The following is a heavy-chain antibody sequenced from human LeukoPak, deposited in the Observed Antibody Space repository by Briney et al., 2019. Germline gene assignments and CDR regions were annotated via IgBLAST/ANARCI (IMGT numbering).Heavy chain of an antibody. CDR3: ARHRGDRFSGSYCDY. CDR2: IYYTGST. D-gene: IGHD1-26*01. V-gene: IGHV4-59*08. J-gene: IGHJ4*02. Sequence: SETLSLTCTVSGGSISGYHWSWIRQPPGKGLEWIGYIYYTGSTGYNPSLKSRVTISVDTSKNQFSLKLSSLTAADTAVYYCARHRGDRFSGSYCDYWGQGTLVTVSS. CDR1: GGSISGYH.